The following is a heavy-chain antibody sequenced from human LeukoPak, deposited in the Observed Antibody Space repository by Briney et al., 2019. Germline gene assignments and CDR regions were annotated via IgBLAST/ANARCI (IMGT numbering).Heavy chain of an antibody. J-gene: IGHJ5*02. CDR2: ISGSGGST. CDR3: AKDRYSSSWYNWFDP. D-gene: IGHD6-13*01. CDR1: GFTFSSYA. Sequence: GASLRLSCAASGFTFSSYAISWVRQAPGKGLEGVSAISGSGGSTYYADSVKGRFTISRDNSKNTLYLQMNSLRAEDTAVYYCAKDRYSSSWYNWFDPWGQGTLVTVSS. V-gene: IGHV3-23*01.